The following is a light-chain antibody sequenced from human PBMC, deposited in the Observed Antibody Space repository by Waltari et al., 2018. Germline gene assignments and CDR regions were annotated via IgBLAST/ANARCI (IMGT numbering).Light chain of an antibody. V-gene: IGKV3-11*01. CDR2: DAS. J-gene: IGKJ3*01. CDR3: QQRLHWPPFT. Sequence: ETVLTQSPATLSLSPGERATLSCRASQSVGSYLAWYQQKAGQAPRLLIYDASNRATDVPPRFSGSGSGTDFALTISSLGPEDFAVYYCQQRLHWPPFTFGPGTKVDLK. CDR1: QSVGSY.